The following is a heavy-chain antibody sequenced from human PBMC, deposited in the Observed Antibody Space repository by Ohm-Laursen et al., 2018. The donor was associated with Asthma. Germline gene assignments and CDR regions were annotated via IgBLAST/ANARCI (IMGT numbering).Heavy chain of an antibody. CDR3: ARDPNYYDSSGYYFDAFDI. J-gene: IGHJ3*02. Sequence: SLRLSCAASGFTFRSYAMHWIRQAPGKGLEWVSYISSSSSYTNYADSVKGRFTISRDNAKNSLYLQMNSLRAEDTAVYYCARDPNYYDSSGYYFDAFDIWGQGTMVTVSS. CDR1: GFTFRSYA. V-gene: IGHV3-11*06. CDR2: ISSSSSYT. D-gene: IGHD3-22*01.